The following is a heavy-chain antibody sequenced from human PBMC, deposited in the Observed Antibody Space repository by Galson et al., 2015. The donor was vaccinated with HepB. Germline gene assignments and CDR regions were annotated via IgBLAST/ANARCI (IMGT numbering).Heavy chain of an antibody. D-gene: IGHD2-15*01. CDR1: GGSFSGYY. Sequence: ETLSLPCAVYGGSFSGYYWSWIRPPPGKGLEWIGAIHHSGSTNYNPSLKSRVTISVDTSKNQFSLKLSSVTAADTAVYYCARGRPRVVVAATRWFDPWGQGTLVTVSS. V-gene: IGHV4-34*01. CDR3: ARGRPRVVVAATRWFDP. J-gene: IGHJ5*02. CDR2: IHHSGST.